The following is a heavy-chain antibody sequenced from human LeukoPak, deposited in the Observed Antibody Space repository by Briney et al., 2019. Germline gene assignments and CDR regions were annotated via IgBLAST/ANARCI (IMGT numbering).Heavy chain of an antibody. CDR3: ARSTTVVYNWFDP. CDR2: IYYSGST. CDR1: GGSISSSSYY. D-gene: IGHD4-23*01. V-gene: IGHV4-39*01. J-gene: IGHJ5*02. Sequence: SETLSLTCTVSGGSISSSSYYWGWIRQPPGKGLEWIGSIYYSGSTYYNPSLKSRVTISVDTSKNKFSLKLSSVTAADTAVYYCARSTTVVYNWFDPWGQGTLVTVSS.